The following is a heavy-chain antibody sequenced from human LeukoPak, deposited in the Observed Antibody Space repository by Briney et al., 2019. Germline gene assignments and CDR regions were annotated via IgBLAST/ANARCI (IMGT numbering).Heavy chain of an antibody. CDR1: GFTFSSYG. V-gene: IGHV3-30*02. Sequence: GGSLRLSCAASGFTFSSYGMHWVRQAPGKGLEWVAFIRYDGSNKYYADSVKGRFTISRDNSKNTLYLQMNSLRAEDTAVYYCARDLQSSRDGYTRVGRDDDYWGQGTLVTVSS. D-gene: IGHD5-24*01. CDR2: IRYDGSNK. CDR3: ARDLQSSRDGYTRVGRDDDY. J-gene: IGHJ4*02.